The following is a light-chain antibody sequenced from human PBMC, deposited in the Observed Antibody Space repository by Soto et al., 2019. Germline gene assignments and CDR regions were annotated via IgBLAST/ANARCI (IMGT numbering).Light chain of an antibody. CDR3: AAWDDSLNGYA. V-gene: IGLV1-44*01. Sequence: QSVLTQPPSASGTPGQRVAFSCSGSSSNIGANTVNWYQQLPGAAPKLLIYSHSQRPSGVPDRFSGSKSGTSASLAISGLQSDDEADYYCAAWDDSLNGYAFGTGTKVTVL. CDR1: SSNIGANT. J-gene: IGLJ1*01. CDR2: SHS.